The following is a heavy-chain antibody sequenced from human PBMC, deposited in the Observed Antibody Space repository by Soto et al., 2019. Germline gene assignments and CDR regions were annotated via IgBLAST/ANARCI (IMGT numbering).Heavy chain of an antibody. CDR1: GFTFSSYA. J-gene: IGHJ2*01. D-gene: IGHD4-17*01. V-gene: IGHV3-23*01. CDR2: ISGSGGST. CDR3: ARRTVGWYFDL. Sequence: EVQLLESGGGLVQPGGSLRLSCAASGFTFSSYAMNWVRQAPGKGLEWVSVISGSGGSTYYADAVKGRFTISRDNSKSTLYLQMNSLRAEDTAVYYCARRTVGWYFDLWGRGNLVTVSS.